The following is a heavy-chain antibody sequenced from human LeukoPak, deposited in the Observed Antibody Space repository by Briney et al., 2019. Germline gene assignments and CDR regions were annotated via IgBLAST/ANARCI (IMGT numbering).Heavy chain of an antibody. CDR3: AKDLSYGSASGDY. CDR1: GFTFSSYA. CDR2: ISYDGSNE. J-gene: IGHJ4*02. D-gene: IGHD3-10*01. Sequence: PGGSLRLSCAASGFTFSSYAMHWVRQAPGKGLEWVAIISYDGSNEYCADSVKGRFTISRDNSKNTPYLQMNSLRAADTAVYYCAKDLSYGSASGDYWGQGTLVTVSS. V-gene: IGHV3-30*04.